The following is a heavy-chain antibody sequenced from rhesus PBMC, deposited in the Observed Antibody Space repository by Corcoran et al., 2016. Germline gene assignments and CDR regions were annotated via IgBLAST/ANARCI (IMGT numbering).Heavy chain of an antibody. CDR1: GGSISSNY. CDR2: IYGSGGST. J-gene: IGHJ4*01. D-gene: IGHD3-3*01. V-gene: IGHV4-160*01. Sequence: QVQLQESGPGPVKPSATLSLTCAASGGSISSNYWSWIRPAPGRGREWIGRIYGSGGSTDYNPSLKSRVTISTDTSKNQFSLKLSSVTAADTAVYYCARDPPSNIWTGYSFSYWGQGVLVTVSS. CDR3: ARDPPSNIWTGYSFSY.